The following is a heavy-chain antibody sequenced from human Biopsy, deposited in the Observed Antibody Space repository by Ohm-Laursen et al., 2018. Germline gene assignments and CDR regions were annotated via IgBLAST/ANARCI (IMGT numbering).Heavy chain of an antibody. CDR1: GYTFTGYH. Sequence: ASVKVSCKASGYTFTGYHVHWVRQAPGQGLEWMGWIDPKSGGANYAQRFQGRVTMTRDTSISTTYMELRRLTSDDTAVFYCARELGDFWGGRQFDFWGQGTLVTVSS. D-gene: IGHD3-3*01. CDR2: IDPKSGGA. CDR3: ARELGDFWGGRQFDF. J-gene: IGHJ5*01. V-gene: IGHV1-2*02.